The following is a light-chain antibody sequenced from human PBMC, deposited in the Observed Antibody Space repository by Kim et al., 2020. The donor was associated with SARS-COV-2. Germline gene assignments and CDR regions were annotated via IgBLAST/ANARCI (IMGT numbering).Light chain of an antibody. CDR1: QSLLYTSNNQNY. V-gene: IGKV4-1*01. J-gene: IGKJ5*01. Sequence: DIVMTQSPDSLAVSLGERATINCKSSQSLLYTSNNQNYMAWYQQKPGQPPLLLIYWASTRHSGVPDRFSGSGSGTDFTLTISGLESEDFAVFYCQQYGSAPITFGLGTRLEIK. CDR3: QQYGSAPIT. CDR2: WAS.